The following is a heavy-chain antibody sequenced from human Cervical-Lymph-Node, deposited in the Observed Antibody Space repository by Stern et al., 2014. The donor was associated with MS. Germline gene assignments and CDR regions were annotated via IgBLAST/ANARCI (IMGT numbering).Heavy chain of an antibody. V-gene: IGHV2-26*01. CDR3: ARLGYCSVGNCKTWSDP. D-gene: IGHD2-15*01. CDR1: GFSLRNVRMG. J-gene: IGHJ5*02. CDR2: LFSNDEK. Sequence: QITLKESGPVLVKPTETLTLTCTVSGFSLRNVRMGVSWIRQPPGKALEWLAPLFSNDEKPYNTSLKPRLTISKDTSKSQVVLTMTNMDPVDTGTYFCARLGYCSVGNCKTWSDPWGQGTLVTVSS.